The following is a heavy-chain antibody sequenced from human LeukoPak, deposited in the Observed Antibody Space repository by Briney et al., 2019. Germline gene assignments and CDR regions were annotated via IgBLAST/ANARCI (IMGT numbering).Heavy chain of an antibody. CDR3: ARDSPFIGYYYDSSGYSPWAFDI. CDR2: IKQDGSEK. J-gene: IGHJ3*02. CDR1: GFTFSSYW. V-gene: IGHV3-7*03. Sequence: GGSLRLSCAASGFTFSSYWMSWVRQAPGKGLEWVANIKQDGSEKYYVDSVKGRFTISRDNAKNSLYLQMNCLRAEDTAVYYCARDSPFIGYYYDSSGYSPWAFDIWGQGTMVTVSS. D-gene: IGHD3-22*01.